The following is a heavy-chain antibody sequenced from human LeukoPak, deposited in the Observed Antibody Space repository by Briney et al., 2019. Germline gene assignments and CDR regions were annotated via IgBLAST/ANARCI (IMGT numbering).Heavy chain of an antibody. CDR3: ARGGNYWDAFDI. CDR2: IYHSGST. Sequence: SETLSLTCTVSGYSISSGYYWGWIRQPPGKGLEWIGSIYHSGSTYYNPSLKSRVTISVDTSKNQFSLKLSSVTAADTAVYFCARGGNYWDAFDIWGQGTMVTVSS. D-gene: IGHD1-26*01. J-gene: IGHJ3*02. CDR1: GYSISSGYY. V-gene: IGHV4-38-2*02.